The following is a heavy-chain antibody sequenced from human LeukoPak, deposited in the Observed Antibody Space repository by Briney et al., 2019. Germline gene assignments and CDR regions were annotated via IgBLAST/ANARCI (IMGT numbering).Heavy chain of an antibody. J-gene: IGHJ4*02. CDR1: GFTFSSYW. V-gene: IGHV3-7*01. CDR2: IKQDGSEK. CDR3: ASHQGYRHDD. D-gene: IGHD2-15*01. Sequence: GGSLRLSCAVSGFTFSSYWMSWVRQAPGKGLEWVANIKQDGSEKYYVDSVKGRFTISRDNAKNSLYLQMNSLRVEDTAVYYCASHQGYRHDDWGQGTLVTVSS.